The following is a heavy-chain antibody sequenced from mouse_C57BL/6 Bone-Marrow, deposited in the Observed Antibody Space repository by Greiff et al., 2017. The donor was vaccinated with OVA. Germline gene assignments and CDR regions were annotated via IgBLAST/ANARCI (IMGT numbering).Heavy chain of an antibody. CDR2: IDPETGGT. CDR3: TRWNY. Sequence: QVQLKESGAELVRPGASVTLSCTASGYTFTDYEMHWVKQTPVHGLEWIGAIDPETGGTAYNQKFKGKAILTADKSSSTAYMELRSLTSEDSAVYYCTRWNYWGQGTTLTVSS. J-gene: IGHJ2*01. CDR1: GYTFTDYE. V-gene: IGHV1-15*01.